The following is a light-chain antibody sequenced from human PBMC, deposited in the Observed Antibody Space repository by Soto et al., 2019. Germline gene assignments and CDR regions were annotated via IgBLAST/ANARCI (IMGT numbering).Light chain of an antibody. Sequence: EIVLTQSTATLSLSPGERATLSCRASQGIGDTLAWYQQKPGQTPRLLIYDTSIRATGVPARFSGSRSGAEFTPTISSLQSEDFAVYYCQHYVNWPLTFGGGTKVDIK. CDR1: QGIGDT. V-gene: IGKV3-15*01. CDR2: DTS. CDR3: QHYVNWPLT. J-gene: IGKJ4*01.